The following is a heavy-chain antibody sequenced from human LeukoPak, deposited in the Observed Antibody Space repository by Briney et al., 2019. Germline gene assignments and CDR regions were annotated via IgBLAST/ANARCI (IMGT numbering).Heavy chain of an antibody. CDR3: ARVSRGNYYYYYMDV. CDR2: IYYSGST. Sequence: PSETLSLTCTVSGGSISSGDYYWSWIRQPPGKGLEWIGYIYYSGSTYYNPSLKSRVTISVDTSKNQFSLKLSSVTAADTAVYYCARVSRGNYYYYYMDVWGKGTTVTVSS. CDR1: GGSISSGDYY. D-gene: IGHD2/OR15-2a*01. J-gene: IGHJ6*03. V-gene: IGHV4-30-4*08.